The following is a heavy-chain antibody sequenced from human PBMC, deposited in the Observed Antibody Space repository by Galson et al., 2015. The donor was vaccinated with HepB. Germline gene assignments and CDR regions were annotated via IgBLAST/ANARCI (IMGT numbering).Heavy chain of an antibody. J-gene: IGHJ6*03. CDR3: AKVYRGFRELWSYYYMDV. Sequence: SLRLSCAASGFTFSSYAMSWVRQAPGKGLEWVSAISGSGGSTYYADSVKGRFTISRDNSKNTLYLQMNSLRAEDTAVYYCAKVYRGFRELWSYYYMDVWGKGTTVTVSS. V-gene: IGHV3-23*01. D-gene: IGHD3-10*01. CDR1: GFTFSSYA. CDR2: ISGSGGST.